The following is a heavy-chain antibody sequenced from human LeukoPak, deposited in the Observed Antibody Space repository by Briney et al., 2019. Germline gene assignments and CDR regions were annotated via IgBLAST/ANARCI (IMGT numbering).Heavy chain of an antibody. V-gene: IGHV3-9*02. Sequence: SLRLSCAASGFTSDDYAMHWVRQAPGKGLEWVSGISWNSGSIGYADSVKGRFTISRDNAKNSLYLQMNSLRAEDTALYYCAKDNHFWSGYYAADAFDIWGQGTMVTVSS. D-gene: IGHD3-3*02. CDR3: AKDNHFWSGYYAADAFDI. J-gene: IGHJ3*02. CDR2: ISWNSGSI. CDR1: GFTSDDYA.